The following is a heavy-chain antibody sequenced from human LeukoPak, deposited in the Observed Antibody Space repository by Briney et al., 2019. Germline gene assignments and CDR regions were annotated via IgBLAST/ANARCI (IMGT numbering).Heavy chain of an antibody. CDR3: ARQSFGGQQLVDSYNWFDP. J-gene: IGHJ5*02. V-gene: IGHV5-51*01. D-gene: IGHD6-13*01. CDR1: GYSFTSYW. CDR2: IYPGDSDT. Sequence: GESLKISCKGSGYSFTSYWIGWVRQMPGKGLEWVGIIYPGDSDTRYSPSFQGQVTISADKSISTAYLQWSSLKASDTAMYYCARQSFGGQQLVDSYNWFDPWGQGTLVTVSS.